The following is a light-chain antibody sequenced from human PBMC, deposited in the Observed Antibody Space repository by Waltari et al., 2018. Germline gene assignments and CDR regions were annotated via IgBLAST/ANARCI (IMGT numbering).Light chain of an antibody. Sequence: QSALTQPASVSGSPGQSITISCTGTSSDVGGYNYVSWYQQHPGKAPKLMIYDVGNRPSGVANRFSGSKSGNTASLTSSGLQAEDEADYYCSSYTSSTRVFGGGTKLTVL. J-gene: IGLJ3*02. CDR3: SSYTSSTRV. CDR2: DVG. CDR1: SSDVGGYNY. V-gene: IGLV2-14*01.